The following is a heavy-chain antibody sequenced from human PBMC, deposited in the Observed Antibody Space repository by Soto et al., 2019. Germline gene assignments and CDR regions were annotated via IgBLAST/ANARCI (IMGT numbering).Heavy chain of an antibody. Sequence: EVQLVESGGGLVQPGGSLRLSCAASGFSFSDYYINWVRQAPGKGLGWVGRTRNKASSYTTDYAAFVKGRFTISRDDSKNLIYLQMNSLKTEDTAVYYCAREGSSSGPDYEYWGQGTLVTVSS. CDR2: TRNKASSYTT. V-gene: IGHV3-72*01. CDR1: GFSFSDYY. CDR3: AREGSSSGPDYEY. D-gene: IGHD3-22*01. J-gene: IGHJ4*02.